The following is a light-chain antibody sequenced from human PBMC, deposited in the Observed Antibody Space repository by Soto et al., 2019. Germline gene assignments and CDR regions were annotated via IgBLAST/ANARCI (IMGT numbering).Light chain of an antibody. CDR2: GAS. CDR3: QQYNNWPPWT. J-gene: IGKJ1*01. V-gene: IGKV3-15*01. CDR1: QSVSSN. Sequence: EIVMTQSPATLSVSPGDSATLSCRTRQSVSSNLAWYQQKPGQAPRLLIYGASTRATGIPARFSGSGSGTEFTLTISSLQSEDFAVYYCQQYNNWPPWTFGQGTKVEIK.